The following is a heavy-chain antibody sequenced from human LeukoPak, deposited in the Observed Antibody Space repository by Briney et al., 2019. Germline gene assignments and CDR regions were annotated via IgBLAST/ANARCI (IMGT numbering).Heavy chain of an antibody. CDR1: GYTFGSYA. J-gene: IGHJ6*02. CDR3: AKGVISRGVSPFYFYAMDL. D-gene: IGHD3-10*01. CDR2: ISGHGTRT. Sequence: GGSLSLSCAASGYTFGSYAMNWVRQAPGKGLEWVSGISGHGTRTYYADSVKGRFTISRDNSKSTLFLQMNNLRADDTAVYYCAKGVISRGVSPFYFYAMDLWGQGTTVTVSS. V-gene: IGHV3-23*01.